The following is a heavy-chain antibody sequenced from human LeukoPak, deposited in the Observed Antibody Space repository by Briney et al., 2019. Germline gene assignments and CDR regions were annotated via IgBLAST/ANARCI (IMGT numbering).Heavy chain of an antibody. J-gene: IGHJ4*02. CDR3: AIPMVSNDY. Sequence: VASVTVSCKASGYTFTSYYMHWVRQAPGQGLEWMGIINPSGGSTSYAQKFQGRVTMIRDMSTSTVYMELSSLRSEDTAVYYCAIPMVSNDYWGQGTLVTVSS. CDR1: GYTFTSYY. V-gene: IGHV1-46*01. D-gene: IGHD5-18*01. CDR2: INPSGGST.